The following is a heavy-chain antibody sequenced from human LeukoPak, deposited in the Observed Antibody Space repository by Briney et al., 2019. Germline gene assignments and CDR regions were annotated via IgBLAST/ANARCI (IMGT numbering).Heavy chain of an antibody. CDR3: AKRASLVSATPWFDP. CDR2: ISNSGDST. J-gene: IGHJ5*02. V-gene: IGHV3-23*01. Sequence: PGASLLLSCAASGFTFSSYAMSWVRQAPGKGLEWVSDISNSGDSTYYADSVKGRFTISRDNSKNTLYLQMNNLRAEDTAVFYCAKRASLVSATPWFDPWGQGTLVTVSS. D-gene: IGHD2-15*01. CDR1: GFTFSSYA.